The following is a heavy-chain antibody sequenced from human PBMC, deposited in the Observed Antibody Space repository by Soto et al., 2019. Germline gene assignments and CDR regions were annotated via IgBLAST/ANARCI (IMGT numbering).Heavy chain of an antibody. J-gene: IGHJ4*02. CDR1: GYTFTRNY. CDR2: INPSGGYT. Sequence: QVQLVQSGAEVKKPGASMKVSCKASGYTFTRNYIHWVRQAPGQGLEWMGIINPSGGYTDYAQRCQGRITMTRDMSTSTVYMELSSLTTEDTALYYCARLLSNSGGNLDFWGQGTLVTVSS. CDR3: ARLLSNSGGNLDF. V-gene: IGHV1-46*01. D-gene: IGHD7-27*01.